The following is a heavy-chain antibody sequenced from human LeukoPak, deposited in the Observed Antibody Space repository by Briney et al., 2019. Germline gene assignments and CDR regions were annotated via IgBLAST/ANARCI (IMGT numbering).Heavy chain of an antibody. V-gene: IGHV4-38-2*02. CDR1: KYSPTSVYT. D-gene: IGHD4-11*01. Sequence: SPQRLSVTCTVSKYSPTSVYTGGWIRQPPGKGREWIGSANHSESTYYNTSLKRRVTISIDTSKNQFSLRLNSVTAADTAVYYCASADGTYTWYFDVWGRGTLVTVSS. J-gene: IGHJ2*01. CDR3: ASADGTYTWYFDV. CDR2: ANHSEST.